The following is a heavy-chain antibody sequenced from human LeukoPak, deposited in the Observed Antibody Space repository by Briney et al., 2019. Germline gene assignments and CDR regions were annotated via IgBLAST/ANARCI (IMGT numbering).Heavy chain of an antibody. V-gene: IGHV4-39*01. CDR2: IYYSGST. D-gene: IGHD5-18*01. Sequence: SETLSLTCTVSGGSIGSSSYYWGWIRQPPGKGLEWIGSIYYSGSTYYNPSLKSRVTISVDTSKNQFSLKLSSVTAADTAVYYCASRGYSYGYASWGQGTLVTVSS. CDR3: ASRGYSYGYAS. J-gene: IGHJ5*02. CDR1: GGSIGSSSYY.